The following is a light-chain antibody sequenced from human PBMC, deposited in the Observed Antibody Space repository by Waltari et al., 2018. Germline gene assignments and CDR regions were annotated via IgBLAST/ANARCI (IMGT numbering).Light chain of an antibody. Sequence: QSALTQPPCVSGSPGQSLTISCTGPSRDVGGSNLVRWSQQHPGKAPKLMIYEVSKRPSGVSNRFSGSKSGNTASLTISGLQAEDEADYYCCSYAGSSTSVFGTGTKVTVL. CDR3: CSYAGSSTSV. CDR1: SRDVGGSNL. J-gene: IGLJ1*01. CDR2: EVS. V-gene: IGLV2-23*02.